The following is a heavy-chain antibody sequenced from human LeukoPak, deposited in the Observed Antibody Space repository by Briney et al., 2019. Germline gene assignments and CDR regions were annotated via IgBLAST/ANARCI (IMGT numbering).Heavy chain of an antibody. CDR2: INTNTGNP. CDR3: ARDLGSLWFGELFRYYGMDV. Sequence: ASVKVSCKASGYTFTSYAMNWVRQAPGQGLEWMGWINTNTGNPTYAQGFTGRFVFSLDTSVSTAYLQISSLKAEDTAVYYCARDLGSLWFGELFRYYGMDVWGQGTTVTVSS. J-gene: IGHJ6*02. V-gene: IGHV7-4-1*02. CDR1: GYTFTSYA. D-gene: IGHD3-10*01.